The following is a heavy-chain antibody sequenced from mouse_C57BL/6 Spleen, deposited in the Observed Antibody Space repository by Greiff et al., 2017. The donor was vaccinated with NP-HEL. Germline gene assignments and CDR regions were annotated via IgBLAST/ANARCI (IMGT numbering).Heavy chain of an antibody. CDR2: ILPGSGST. D-gene: IGHD2-4*01. CDR3: ARGEYDYDAFYYFDY. Sequence: VQLQQSGAELMKPGASVKLSCKATGYTFTGYWIEWVKQRPGHGLEWIGEILPGSGSTNYNEKFKGKATFTADTSSNTAYMQLSSLTTEDSAIYYWARGEYDYDAFYYFDYWGQGTTLTVSS. V-gene: IGHV1-9*01. J-gene: IGHJ2*01. CDR1: GYTFTGYW.